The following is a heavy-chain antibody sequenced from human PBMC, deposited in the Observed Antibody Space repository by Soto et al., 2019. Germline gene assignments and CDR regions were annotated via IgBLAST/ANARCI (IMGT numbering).Heavy chain of an antibody. D-gene: IGHD3-3*01. CDR1: GGSISSGGYY. V-gene: IGHV4-31*03. CDR3: ARVFTIFGVVQFDY. Sequence: QVQLQESGPGLVKPSQTLSLTCTVSGGSISSGGYYWSWIRQHPGKGLEWIGYIYYSGSTYYNPSLKSRVTISVDTSKNQFSLKLSSVTAADTAVHYCARVFTIFGVVQFDYWGQGTLVTVSS. CDR2: IYYSGST. J-gene: IGHJ4*02.